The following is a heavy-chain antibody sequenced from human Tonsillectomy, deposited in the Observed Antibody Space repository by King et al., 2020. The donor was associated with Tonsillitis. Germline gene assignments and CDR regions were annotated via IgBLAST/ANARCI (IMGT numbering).Heavy chain of an antibody. D-gene: IGHD2-2*01. V-gene: IGHV3-30-3*01. J-gene: IGHJ4*02. Sequence: VQLVESGGGVVQPGRSLRLSCAASGFTFSSYAIHWVRQAPGKGLEWVAVISYDGSNKYYADSVKGRFTISRDNSKNTLYLQMNSLRAEDTAVYYCARDIVVVPADYWGQGTLVTVSS. CDR1: GFTFSSYA. CDR3: ARDIVVVPADY. CDR2: ISYDGSNK.